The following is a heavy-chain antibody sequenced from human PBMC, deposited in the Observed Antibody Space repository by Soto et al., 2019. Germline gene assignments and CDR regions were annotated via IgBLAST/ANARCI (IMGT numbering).Heavy chain of an antibody. CDR2: IRSQANGHAT. J-gene: IGHJ4*02. V-gene: IGHV3-73*02. D-gene: IGHD6-19*01. CDR1: GFTFSESA. Sequence: EVQLVESGGGFVRPGGSLTLSCRTSGFTFSESAMNWVRQASGKGLEWVGHIRSQANGHATEYAASVKGRFTISRDDSRNTAYLQMDSLKTEDTAVYFWNRGWRHGADYWGQGILVTVSS. CDR3: NRGWRHGADY.